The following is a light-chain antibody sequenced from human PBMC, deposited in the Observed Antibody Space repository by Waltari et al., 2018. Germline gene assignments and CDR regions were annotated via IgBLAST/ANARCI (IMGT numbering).Light chain of an antibody. CDR1: ALPKKY. V-gene: IGLV3-10*01. CDR3: YSTDISGNVQV. CDR2: EDV. Sequence: SYELTQPPSVSVSPGQTARITCSGDALPKKYAYWYQQKSGKAPVQFIYEDVKRPSGIPERFSGAGSGTMVTLTSSGAQGEDEADYYCYSTDISGNVQVFGGGTKLTVL. J-gene: IGLJ2*01.